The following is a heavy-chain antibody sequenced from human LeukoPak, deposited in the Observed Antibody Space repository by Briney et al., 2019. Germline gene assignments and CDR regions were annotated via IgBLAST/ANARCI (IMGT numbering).Heavy chain of an antibody. Sequence: GGSLRLSCAASGFTFGSSAMSWVRQAPGKGLEWVSAVSNSGGSTFYADSVMGRFTISGDNSRNTLYLQMNSLRAEDTAVYYCARDRPYFDYWGQGTLATVSS. V-gene: IGHV3-23*01. CDR2: VSNSGGST. CDR3: ARDRPYFDY. J-gene: IGHJ4*02. CDR1: GFTFGSSA.